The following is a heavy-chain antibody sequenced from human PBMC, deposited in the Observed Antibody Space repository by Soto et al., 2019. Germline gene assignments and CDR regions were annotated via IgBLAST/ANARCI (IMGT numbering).Heavy chain of an antibody. CDR3: AHVYGGYDNFDY. CDR1: GFSLSTSGVG. J-gene: IGHJ4*02. D-gene: IGHD5-12*01. Sequence: QITLKESGPTLVKPTQTLTLTCTFSGFSLSTSGVGVGWIRQPPGKALEWLALIYWDDDKRYSPSLKSRLTITQDTSKNQAVLTMTNMDPVATATYYCAHVYGGYDNFDYWGQGTLVTVSS. V-gene: IGHV2-5*02. CDR2: IYWDDDK.